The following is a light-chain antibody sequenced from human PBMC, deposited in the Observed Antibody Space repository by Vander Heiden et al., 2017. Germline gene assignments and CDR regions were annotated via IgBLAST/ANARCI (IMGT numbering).Light chain of an antibody. CDR3: QQYDKSWT. J-gene: IGKJ1*01. V-gene: IGKV1-5*03. CDR1: QNIDLW. CDR2: KAS. Sequence: DVRLTPPPPTLSASVGDRVTISCRANQNIDLWLAWYQQRAGNAPQLMIYKASTLQSGVPSRNSGSGSGTEFSLTISNLQPEDSAIYYCQQYDKSWTFGPGTRVQVK.